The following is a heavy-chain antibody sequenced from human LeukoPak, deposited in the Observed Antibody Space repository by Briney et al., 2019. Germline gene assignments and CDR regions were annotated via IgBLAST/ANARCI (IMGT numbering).Heavy chain of an antibody. Sequence: GGSLRLSCAASGFTFSSYWMHWVRQAPGKGLVWVSRINSDGSSTSYADSVKGRFTISRDNAKNTLYLQMNSPRAEDTAVYYCARDRCSGGSCYSWGMDVWGQGTTVTVSS. D-gene: IGHD2-15*01. CDR3: ARDRCSGGSCYSWGMDV. CDR1: GFTFSSYW. V-gene: IGHV3-74*01. J-gene: IGHJ6*02. CDR2: INSDGSST.